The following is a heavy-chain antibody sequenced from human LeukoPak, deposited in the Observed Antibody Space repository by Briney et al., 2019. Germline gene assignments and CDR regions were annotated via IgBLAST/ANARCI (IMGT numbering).Heavy chain of an antibody. CDR2: INPSGGST. D-gene: IGHD3-3*01. V-gene: IGHV1-46*01. Sequence: ASVKVSCKASGYTFTSYYMHWVRQAPGQGLEWMGIINPSGGSTSYAQKFQGRVTITTDESTSTAYMELSSLRSEDTAVYYCASGFGVAKDYWGQGTLVTVSS. CDR3: ASGFGVAKDY. J-gene: IGHJ4*02. CDR1: GYTFTSYY.